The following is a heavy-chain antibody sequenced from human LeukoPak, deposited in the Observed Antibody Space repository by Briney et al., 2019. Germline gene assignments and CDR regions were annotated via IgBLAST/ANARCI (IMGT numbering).Heavy chain of an antibody. V-gene: IGHV1-18*01. D-gene: IGHD3-22*01. Sequence: ASVKVSCKASGYTFTSYGISWVRQAPGQGLEWMGWISAYNGNTNYAQKLQGRVTMTTDTSTSTAYMGLRSLRSDDTAVYYCAREYYYDSSGYQPYNWFDPWGQGTLVTVSS. J-gene: IGHJ5*02. CDR2: ISAYNGNT. CDR1: GYTFTSYG. CDR3: AREYYYDSSGYQPYNWFDP.